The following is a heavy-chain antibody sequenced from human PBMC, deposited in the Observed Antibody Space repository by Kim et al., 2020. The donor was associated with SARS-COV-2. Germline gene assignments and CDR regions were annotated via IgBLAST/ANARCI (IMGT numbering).Heavy chain of an antibody. D-gene: IGHD6-13*01. Sequence: PSLKSRVTMSVDTSTKQFSLRLSSVTAAGTAVYYCARGGIAATVDDAFEIWGQGTMVTVSS. CDR3: ARGGIAATVDDAFEI. V-gene: IGHV4-59*09. J-gene: IGHJ3*02.